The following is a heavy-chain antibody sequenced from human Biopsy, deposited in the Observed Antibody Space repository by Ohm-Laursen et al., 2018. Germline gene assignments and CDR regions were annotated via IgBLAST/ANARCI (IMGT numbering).Heavy chain of an antibody. V-gene: IGHV1-2*02. D-gene: IGHD3-22*01. J-gene: IGHJ5*02. CDR1: GYTSTGYH. CDR2: INAKTGDT. Sequence: ASVKVSCKASGYTSTGYHVHWVRQAPGQGLEWMGLINAKTGDTNYAQKFQGRVTMTRDTSISTAYVDLSSLRSDDTAVYYCTRGGYYYDSLAYYYWFDPWGQGTLVTVSS. CDR3: TRGGYYYDSLAYYYWFDP.